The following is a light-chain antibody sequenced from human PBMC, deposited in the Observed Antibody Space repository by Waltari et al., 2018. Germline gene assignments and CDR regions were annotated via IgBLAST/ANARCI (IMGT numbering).Light chain of an antibody. CDR2: GTS. J-gene: IGKJ4*01. V-gene: IGKV3-20*01. CDR1: QSVTSIS. CDR3: QQYDGEVVT. Sequence: EIVLTQSPGTLSLSPGERATLSCRASQSVTSISLTWYQQKLCQAPRLLIYGTSRRATGIPDRFSGSGSGTDFTLTISRLEPEDFAVYYCQQYDGEVVTFGGGTKVEI.